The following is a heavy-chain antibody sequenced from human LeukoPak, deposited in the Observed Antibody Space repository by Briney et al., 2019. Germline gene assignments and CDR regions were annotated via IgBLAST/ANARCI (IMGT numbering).Heavy chain of an antibody. CDR3: ARVRDGYNADAFDI. D-gene: IGHD5-24*01. J-gene: IGHJ3*02. V-gene: IGHV4-59*12. CDR1: GGSINSYY. Sequence: SETLSLTCTVSGGSINSYYWSWIRQPPGKGLEWIGYIYYSGSTNYNPSLKSRVTISVDTSKNQFSLKLSSVTAADTAVYYCARVRDGYNADAFDIWGQGTMVTVSS. CDR2: IYYSGST.